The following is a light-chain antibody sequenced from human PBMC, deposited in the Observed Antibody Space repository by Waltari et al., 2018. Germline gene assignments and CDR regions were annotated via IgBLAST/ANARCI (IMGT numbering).Light chain of an antibody. CDR1: SSNIGVST. J-gene: IGLJ2*01. V-gene: IGLV1-44*01. Sequence: QSVLTQPPSASGTPGQRVTIPCSGSSSNIGVSTFNWYQQFPGTAPQLLSYGVMQRPSGVPDRFSGSKSGTSASLAISGLQSEDEADYFCAAWDRSLRIVVFGGGTKLTVL. CDR3: AAWDRSLRIVV. CDR2: GVM.